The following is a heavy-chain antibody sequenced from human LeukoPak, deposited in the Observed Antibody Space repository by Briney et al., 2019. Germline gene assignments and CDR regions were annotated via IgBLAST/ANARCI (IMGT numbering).Heavy chain of an antibody. CDR3: AKAYGTNGYFQLPIDF. D-gene: IGHD2-8*01. J-gene: IGHJ4*02. Sequence: GGSLRLSCAASGFTFSSYGMSWVRQAPGKGLEWVSAISGSGGSTYYADSVKGRFTISRDNSKNTLYLQMNSLRAEDTAVYYCAKAYGTNGYFQLPIDFWGQGTLVTVSS. CDR2: ISGSGGST. CDR1: GFTFSSYG. V-gene: IGHV3-23*01.